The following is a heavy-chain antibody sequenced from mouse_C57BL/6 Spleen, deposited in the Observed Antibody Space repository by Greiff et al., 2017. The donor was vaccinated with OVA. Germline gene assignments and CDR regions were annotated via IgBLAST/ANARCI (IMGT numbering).Heavy chain of an antibody. CDR2: ISDGGSYT. CDR1: GFTFSSYA. V-gene: IGHV5-4*03. CDR3: ARGGDSSGSWFAY. Sequence: EVKLMESGGGLVKPGGSLKLSCAASGFTFSSYAMSWVRQTPEKRLEWVATISDGGSYTYYPDNVKGRFTISRDNAKNNLYLQMGHLKSEDTAMYYCARGGDSSGSWFAYWGQGTLVTVSA. J-gene: IGHJ3*01. D-gene: IGHD3-2*02.